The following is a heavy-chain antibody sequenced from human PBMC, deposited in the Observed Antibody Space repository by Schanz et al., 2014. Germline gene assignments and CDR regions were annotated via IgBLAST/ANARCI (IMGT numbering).Heavy chain of an antibody. CDR2: INPNSGDT. V-gene: IGHV1-18*01. CDR3: ARDRRRYCSTASCLHDNWFDP. CDR1: GYTFSDYG. Sequence: QVQLVQSGAEVKKPGASVKVSCKTSGYTFSDYGITWVRQAPGQGLEWMGWINPNSGDTNYAQKFQGWVTMTRDTSTSTVYMELSSLRYEDTALYYCARDRRRYCSTASCLHDNWFDPWGQGTLVIVSS. D-gene: IGHD2-2*01. J-gene: IGHJ5*02.